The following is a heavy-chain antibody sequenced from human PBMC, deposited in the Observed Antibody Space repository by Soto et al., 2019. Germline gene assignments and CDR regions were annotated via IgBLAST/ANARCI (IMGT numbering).Heavy chain of an antibody. V-gene: IGHV3-23*01. CDR2: ISGSGGST. J-gene: IGHJ4*02. D-gene: IGHD6-19*01. CDR3: ANMGYRGEAVAGNPRLDY. Sequence: GGSLRLSCAASGFTFSSYAMSWVRQPPGKVLEWVSAISGSGGSTYYEDSVKARFTMSRDNSKNTLYLQMNSLRAEDTAVYYCANMGYRGEAVAGNPRLDYWGQGTLVTVSS. CDR1: GFTFSSYA.